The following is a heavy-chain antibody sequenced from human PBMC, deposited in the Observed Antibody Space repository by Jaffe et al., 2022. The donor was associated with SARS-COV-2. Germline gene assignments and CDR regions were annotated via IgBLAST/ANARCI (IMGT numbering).Heavy chain of an antibody. CDR2: ISGSGGST. J-gene: IGHJ4*02. D-gene: IGHD3-10*01. CDR1: GFTFSSYA. Sequence: EVQLLESGGGLVQPGGSLRLSCAASGFTFSSYAMSWVRQAPGKGLEWVSAISGSGGSTYYADSVKGRFTISRDNSKNTLYLQMNSLRAEDTAVYYCAPDIQGTSRGPLYWGQGTLVTVSS. V-gene: IGHV3-23*01. CDR3: APDIQGTSRGPLY.